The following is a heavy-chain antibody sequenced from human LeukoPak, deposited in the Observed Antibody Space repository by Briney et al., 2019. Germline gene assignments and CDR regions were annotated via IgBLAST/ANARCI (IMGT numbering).Heavy chain of an antibody. V-gene: IGHV4-34*01. Sequence: SETLSLTRAVYGGSFSGYYWSWIRQPPGKGLEWIGEINHSGSTNYNPSLKSRVTISVDTSKNQFSLKLSSVTAADTAVYYCARHRNKLRYFSPPRSTNWFDPWGQGTLVTVSS. J-gene: IGHJ5*02. CDR2: INHSGST. CDR3: ARHRNKLRYFSPPRSTNWFDP. CDR1: GGSFSGYY. D-gene: IGHD3-9*01.